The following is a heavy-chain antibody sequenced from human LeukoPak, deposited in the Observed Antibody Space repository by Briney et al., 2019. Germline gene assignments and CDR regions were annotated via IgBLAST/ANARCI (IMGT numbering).Heavy chain of an antibody. CDR1: GFTVSSNY. D-gene: IGHD4-17*01. V-gene: IGHV3-66*01. Sequence: GGSLRLSCAASGFTVSSNYMSWVRQAPGKGLEWVSVIYSGGSTYYADSVKGRFTISRDNSKNTLYLQMNSLRAEDAAVYYCARSYYGDYVDYWGQGTLVTVSS. CDR3: ARSYYGDYVDY. CDR2: IYSGGST. J-gene: IGHJ4*02.